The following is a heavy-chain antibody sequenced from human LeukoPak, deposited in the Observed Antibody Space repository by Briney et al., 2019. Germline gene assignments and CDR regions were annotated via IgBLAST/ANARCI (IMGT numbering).Heavy chain of an antibody. CDR3: AKDDQRYYGMDV. D-gene: IGHD2-2*01. V-gene: IGHV3-30*04. Sequence: PGRSLRLSCAASGFTFSSYAMHWVRQAPGKGLEWVAVISYDGSNKYYADSVKGRFTISRDNSKNTLYLQMNSLRAEDTAVYYCAKDDQRYYGMDVWGQGTTVTVSS. J-gene: IGHJ6*02. CDR2: ISYDGSNK. CDR1: GFTFSSYA.